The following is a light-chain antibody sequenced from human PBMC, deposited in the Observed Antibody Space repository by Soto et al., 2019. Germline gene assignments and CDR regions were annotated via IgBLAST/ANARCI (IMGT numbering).Light chain of an antibody. CDR2: KAS. CDR1: QSISSW. CDR3: QQYNSDSQT. V-gene: IGKV1-5*03. Sequence: DIQMTQSPSTLSASVGDRVTITCRASQSISSWLAWYQQKPGKAPKLLIYKASTLERGVTSRFSGSGSGTEFTLTISSLQPDDFATYYCQQYNSDSQTFGQGTKVEIK. J-gene: IGKJ1*01.